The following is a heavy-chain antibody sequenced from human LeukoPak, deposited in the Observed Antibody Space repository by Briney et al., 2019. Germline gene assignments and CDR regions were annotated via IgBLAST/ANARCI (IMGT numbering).Heavy chain of an antibody. V-gene: IGHV3-11*01. J-gene: IGHJ3*02. CDR3: TRVEAFDI. CDR2: ISSGGDTI. CDR1: GFTFSDSY. D-gene: IGHD1-1*01. Sequence: TGGSLRLSCAASGFTFSDSYMSWIRQAPGKGLEYVSYISSGGDTIYYADSVKGRFTISRDNAKNSLYPQMNSLRAEDTAVYYCTRVEAFDIWGQGTMVTVSS.